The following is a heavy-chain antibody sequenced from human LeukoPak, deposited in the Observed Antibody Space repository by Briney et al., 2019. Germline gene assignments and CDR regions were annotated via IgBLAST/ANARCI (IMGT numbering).Heavy chain of an antibody. CDR1: GGSSSSSSYY. CDR3: ARTSPATPFPDY. J-gene: IGHJ4*02. Sequence: SETLSLTCTVSGGSSSSSSYYWAWIRQPPGKGLEWIGSIYYSGNTYYNPSLKSRVTIYVDASKNQFSLKLSSVTAADTAVYYCARTSPATPFPDYWGQGTLVTVSS. V-gene: IGHV4-39*07. D-gene: IGHD2-15*01. CDR2: IYYSGNT.